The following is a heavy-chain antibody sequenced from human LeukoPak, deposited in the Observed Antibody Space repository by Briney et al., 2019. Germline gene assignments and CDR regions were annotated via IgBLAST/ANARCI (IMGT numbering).Heavy chain of an antibody. J-gene: IGHJ2*01. CDR1: GGTFISNA. CDR2: IIPMLGST. V-gene: IGHV1-69*06. CDR3: AREAADSSGYSMWWYFDL. D-gene: IGHD3-22*01. Sequence: GASVKVSCKASGGTFISNAISWVRLAPGRGPEWMGGIIPMLGSTIYVEKFQDRVTITADKSSSTCYMELSSLRSEDTAVYYCAREAADSSGYSMWWYFDLWGRGTLVTVSS.